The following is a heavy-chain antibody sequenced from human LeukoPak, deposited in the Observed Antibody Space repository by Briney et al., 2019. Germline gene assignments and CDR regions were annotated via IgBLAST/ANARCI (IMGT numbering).Heavy chain of an antibody. D-gene: IGHD3-22*01. J-gene: IGHJ4*02. Sequence: ASVKVSCKASGYTFTTSGISWVRQAPGQGLEWLGWISAFNGDTNYVQKLQGRVTMTTDTSTSTAYMELRSLRPDDTAVYYCARDRYDSGGYLVVYWGQGTLVTVSS. CDR2: ISAFNGDT. CDR3: ARDRYDSGGYLVVY. CDR1: GYTFTTSG. V-gene: IGHV1-18*01.